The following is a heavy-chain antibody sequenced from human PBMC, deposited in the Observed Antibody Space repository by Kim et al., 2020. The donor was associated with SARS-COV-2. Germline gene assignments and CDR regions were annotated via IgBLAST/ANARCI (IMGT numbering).Heavy chain of an antibody. J-gene: IGHJ4*02. Sequence: VKGRFTISRDNSKNTLYLQMNSLRAEDTAVYYCAKDLNNKLRYFDWLLFDWGQGTLVTVSS. CDR3: AKDLNNKLRYFDWLLFD. V-gene: IGHV3-23*01. D-gene: IGHD3-9*01.